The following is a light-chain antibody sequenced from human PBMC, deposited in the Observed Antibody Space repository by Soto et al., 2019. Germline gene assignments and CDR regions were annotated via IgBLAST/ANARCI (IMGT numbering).Light chain of an antibody. CDR1: SNDIGHYNS. CDR2: EVS. V-gene: IGLV2-14*01. Sequence: ALTQPASVSGSPGQSITISCTGTSNDIGHYNSVSWYQQHPAKAPKVMISEVSNRPSGISNRFSGSKSGNTAFLTISGLQAEDEADYYCASYTRTVTMIFGGGTKVTVL. CDR3: ASYTRTVTMI. J-gene: IGLJ2*01.